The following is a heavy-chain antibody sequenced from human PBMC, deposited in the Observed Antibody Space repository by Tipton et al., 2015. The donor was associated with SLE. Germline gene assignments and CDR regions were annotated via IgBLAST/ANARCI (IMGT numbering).Heavy chain of an antibody. CDR2: IYYSGST. CDR1: GGSISSYY. Sequence: TLSLTCTVSGGSISSYYWSWIRQPPGKGLEWIGYIYYSGSTNYNPSLKSRVTISVDTFKNQFSLKLSSVTAADTAVYYCARDLGRSDMDVWGKGTTVTVSS. D-gene: IGHD3-10*01. V-gene: IGHV4-59*01. J-gene: IGHJ6*03. CDR3: ARDLGRSDMDV.